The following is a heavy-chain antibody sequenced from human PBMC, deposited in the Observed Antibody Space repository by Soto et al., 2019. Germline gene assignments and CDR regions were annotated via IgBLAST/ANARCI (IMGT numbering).Heavy chain of an antibody. Sequence: ASVKVSCKASGYTFTGYYMHWVRHAPGQGLEWMGWINPNSGGTNYAQKFQGWVTMTRDTSISTAYMELSRLRSDDTAVYYCARAGGGSGWSHEYFQHWGQGTLVTVSS. J-gene: IGHJ1*01. CDR2: INPNSGGT. CDR1: GYTFTGYY. D-gene: IGHD6-19*01. CDR3: ARAGGGSGWSHEYFQH. V-gene: IGHV1-2*04.